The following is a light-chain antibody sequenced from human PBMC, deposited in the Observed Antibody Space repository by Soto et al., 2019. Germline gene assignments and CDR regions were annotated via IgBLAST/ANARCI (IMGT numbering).Light chain of an antibody. CDR2: RNN. CDR3: AAWDDSLSGPNWV. CDR1: SSNIGSNY. V-gene: IGLV1-47*01. Sequence: QLVLTQPPSASGTPGQRVTISCSGSSSNIGSNYVYWYQQLPGTAPKLLIYRNNQRPSGVPDRFSGSKSGTSASLAISGLRSEDEADHYCAAWDDSLSGPNWVFGGGTKLTVL. J-gene: IGLJ3*02.